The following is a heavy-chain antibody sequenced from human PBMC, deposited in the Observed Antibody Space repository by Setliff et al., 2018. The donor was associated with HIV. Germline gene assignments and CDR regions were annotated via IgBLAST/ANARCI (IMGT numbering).Heavy chain of an antibody. J-gene: IGHJ4*02. Sequence: ASVKVSCKASGYTFTRYFMHCVRQAPGQGLEWLGMINPSGGSTWYAQKFQGRVTMTGDTSTNTLYIELSSLRSEDTAVYYCARGWEGGMDYWGQGTLVTVSS. D-gene: IGHD1-26*01. CDR2: INPSGGST. CDR3: ARGWEGGMDY. CDR1: GYTFTRYF. V-gene: IGHV1-46*01.